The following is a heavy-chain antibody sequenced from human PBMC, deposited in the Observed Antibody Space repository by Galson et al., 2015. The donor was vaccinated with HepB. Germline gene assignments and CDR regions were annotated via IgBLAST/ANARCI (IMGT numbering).Heavy chain of an antibody. CDR2: INTNTGNP. CDR3: ASAIVVPADRYYYYGMDV. J-gene: IGHJ6*02. D-gene: IGHD2-2*01. V-gene: IGHV7-4-1*02. Sequence: SVKVSCKASGYTFTSYAMNWVRQAPGQGLEWMGWINTNTGNPTYAQGFTGRFVFSLDTSVSTAYLQISSLKAEDTAVYYCASAIVVPADRYYYYGMDVWGQGTTVTVSS. CDR1: GYTFTSYA.